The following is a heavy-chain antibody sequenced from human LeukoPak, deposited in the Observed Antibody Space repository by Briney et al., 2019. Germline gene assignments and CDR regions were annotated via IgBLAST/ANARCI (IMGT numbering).Heavy chain of an antibody. V-gene: IGHV3-7*01. CDR3: ARGLLQYVDWLLPSFDY. CDR1: GFTFSSYS. J-gene: IGHJ4*02. D-gene: IGHD3-9*01. CDR2: IRQAGSET. Sequence: GGSLRPSCAASGFTFSSYSMNWVRQAPGKGLEWVANIRQAGSETYYVDSVKGRFTISRDNAKNSLYLQMNSLRAEDTAVYYCARGLLQYVDWLLPSFDYWGQGTLVTVSS.